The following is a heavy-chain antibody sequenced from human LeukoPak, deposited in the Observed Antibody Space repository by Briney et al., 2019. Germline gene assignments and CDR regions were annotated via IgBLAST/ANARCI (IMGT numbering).Heavy chain of an antibody. CDR3: ARSYSXXPFDL. CDR1: GDSISSYY. D-gene: IGHD6-19*01. Sequence: SLTCTVSGDSISSYYWNWIRXPXGKGLGWIGYIYYSGSTEYNASLKSRVTISLDTSNNQFSLKLRSMTAADTAVYYCARSYSXXPFDLWGQGTLV. J-gene: IGHJ4*02. V-gene: IGHV4-59*01. CDR2: IYYSGST.